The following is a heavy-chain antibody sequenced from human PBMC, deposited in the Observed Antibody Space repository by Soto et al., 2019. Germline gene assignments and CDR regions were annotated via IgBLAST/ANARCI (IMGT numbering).Heavy chain of an antibody. CDR2: IIPIFGTT. CDR1: GGTFSSFA. J-gene: IGHJ4*02. V-gene: IGHV1-69*01. D-gene: IGHD2-21*02. Sequence: QVQLVQSGAEVKKPGSSVKGSCKASGGTFSSFAISWVRQAPGQGLEWMGGIIPIFGTTNYAQKFQGRVTIAADESTSTAYMAVTTLRSEDTAVDYCARDRAQTDDYWGQGTLVTVSS. CDR3: ARDRAQTDDY.